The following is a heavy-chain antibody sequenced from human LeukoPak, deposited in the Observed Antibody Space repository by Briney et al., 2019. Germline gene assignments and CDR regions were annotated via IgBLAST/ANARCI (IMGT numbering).Heavy chain of an antibody. CDR1: GGSFSGYY. D-gene: IGHD3-9*01. J-gene: IGHJ5*02. CDR3: ARGVYYDILTGYYEEVEWFDP. CDR2: INHSGST. Sequence: SETLSLTCAVYGGSFSGYYWSWIRQPPGKGLEWIGEINHSGSTNYNPSLKSRVTISVDTSKNQFSLKLSSVTAADTAVYYCARGVYYDILTGYYEEVEWFDPWGQGTLVTVSS. V-gene: IGHV4-34*01.